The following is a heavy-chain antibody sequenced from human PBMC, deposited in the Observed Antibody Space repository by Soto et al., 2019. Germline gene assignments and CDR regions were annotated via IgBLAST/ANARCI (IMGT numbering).Heavy chain of an antibody. Sequence: ASVNVSCKASGYTFTNSGISWVRQAPGQGLEWMGWISTDNGNTNYAQHLQGRVSMTTDTSTSTAYMDLRSLRSDDTAVYYCARDKGITTFGVYSMYYYGMDVSG. CDR1: GYTFTNSG. CDR3: ARDKGITTFGVYSMYYYGMDV. D-gene: IGHD3-3*01. CDR2: ISTDNGNT. J-gene: IGHJ6*02. V-gene: IGHV1-18*01.